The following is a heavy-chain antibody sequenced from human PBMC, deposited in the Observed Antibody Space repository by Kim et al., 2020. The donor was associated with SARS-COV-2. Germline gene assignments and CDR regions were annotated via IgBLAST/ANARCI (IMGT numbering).Heavy chain of an antibody. CDR3: AREKTGTLDY. Sequence: SETLSLTCTVSGGSISSYYWSWIRQPPGKGLEWIGYIYYSGSTNYNPSLKSRVTISVDTSKNQFSLKLSSVTAADTAVYYCAREKTGTLDYWGQGTLVTVSS. CDR1: GGSISSYY. V-gene: IGHV4-59*13. J-gene: IGHJ4*02. CDR2: IYYSGST. D-gene: IGHD1-1*01.